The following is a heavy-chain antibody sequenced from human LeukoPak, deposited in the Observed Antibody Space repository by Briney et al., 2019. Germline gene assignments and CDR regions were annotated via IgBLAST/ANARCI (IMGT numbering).Heavy chain of an antibody. D-gene: IGHD6-19*01. CDR2: IRSKAYGGTT. CDR3: TRAVAGLDY. CDR1: GFTFGDYA. J-gene: IGHJ4*02. V-gene: IGHV3-49*04. Sequence: GGSLRLSCTASGFTFGDYAMSWVRQAPGKGLEWVGFIRSKAYGGTTEYAASVKGRFTISGDDSKSIAYLQMNSLKTEDTAVYYCTRAVAGLDYWGQGTLVTVSS.